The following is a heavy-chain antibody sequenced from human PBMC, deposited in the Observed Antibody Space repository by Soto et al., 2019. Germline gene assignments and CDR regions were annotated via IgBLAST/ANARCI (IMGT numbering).Heavy chain of an antibody. CDR1: GFTFSSYV. CDR2: VTGSGGST. D-gene: IGHD1-1*01. J-gene: IGHJ3*02. V-gene: IGHV3-23*01. Sequence: GGSLRLSCAASGFTFSSYVMTWVRQAPGKGLEWVSDVTGSGGSTYYADSVKGRFTISRDNSKNTLYLQMNSLRAEDTAVYYCAKGLERYQDAFDIWGQGTLVTVSS. CDR3: AKGLERYQDAFDI.